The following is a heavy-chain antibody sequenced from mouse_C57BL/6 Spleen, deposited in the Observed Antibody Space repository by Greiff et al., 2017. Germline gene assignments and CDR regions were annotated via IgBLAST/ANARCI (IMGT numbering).Heavy chain of an antibody. D-gene: IGHD1-1*01. CDR2: IYPGSGST. CDR3: ARDYGSSSYYAMDY. Sequence: QVQLQQSGAELVKPGASVKMSCKASGYTFISYWITWVKQRPGQGLEWIGDIYPGSGSTNYNEKFKSKATLTVDTSSSTAYMQLSSLTSEDSAVYYCARDYGSSSYYAMDYWGQGTSVTVSS. V-gene: IGHV1-55*01. J-gene: IGHJ4*01. CDR1: GYTFISYW.